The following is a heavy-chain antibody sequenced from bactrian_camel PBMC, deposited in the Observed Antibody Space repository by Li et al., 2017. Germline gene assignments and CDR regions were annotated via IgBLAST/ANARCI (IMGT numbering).Heavy chain of an antibody. CDR1: TKVDSASC. CDR3: AADGGGPAKFYSWDYLRPSPYVH. V-gene: IGHV3S54*01. Sequence: HVQLVESGGGSVQAGGSLRLSCVASTKVDSASCLGWFRQIPGKEREGVAVIYIGGGSPVYAGSVKGRFTASEDNVKNMAYLQMNDLKPEDTAMYYCAADGGGPAKFYSWDYLRPSPYVHWCQGTQVTV. CDR2: IYIGGGSP. D-gene: IGHD4*01. J-gene: IGHJ4*01.